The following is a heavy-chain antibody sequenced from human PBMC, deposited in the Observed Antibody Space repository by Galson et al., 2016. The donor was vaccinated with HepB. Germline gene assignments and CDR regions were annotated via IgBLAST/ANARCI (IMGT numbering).Heavy chain of an antibody. Sequence: SLRLSCAASGFSFSSYAMSWVRQAPGKGLEWVSSISGSGGTTFYADSVKGRFTISRDNSKNTLYLQMNSLRVEDTAVYYCAKYQLLFGDAFDIWGQGTVVTVSS. CDR1: GFSFSSYA. J-gene: IGHJ3*02. CDR2: ISGSGGTT. D-gene: IGHD2-2*01. V-gene: IGHV3-23*01. CDR3: AKYQLLFGDAFDI.